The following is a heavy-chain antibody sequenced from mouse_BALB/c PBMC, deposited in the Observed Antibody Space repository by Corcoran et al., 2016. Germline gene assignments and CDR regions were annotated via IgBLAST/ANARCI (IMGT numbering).Heavy chain of an antibody. V-gene: IGHV3-6*02. J-gene: IGHJ1*01. Sequence: DVQLQESGPSLVKPSQSLSLTCSVTGYSITSGYYWNWIRQFPGNKLEWMGYISDDGSNNYNPSLKTRISITRYTSKNQFFLKLNSVTTEETATYYCASCNYWYFDVWGAVTTVTVSS. CDR1: GYSITSGYY. CDR2: ISDDGSN. CDR3: ASCNYWYFDV.